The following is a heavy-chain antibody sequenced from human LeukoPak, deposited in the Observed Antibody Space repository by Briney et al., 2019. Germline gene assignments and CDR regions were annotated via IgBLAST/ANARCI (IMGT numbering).Heavy chain of an antibody. V-gene: IGHV1-69*01. D-gene: IGHD6-19*01. Sequence: GASVKVSCKASGGTFRRHSISWVRQAPGQGLEWMGGIIPMFGTANYAQKLQGRVTITADESTSTAYMELSSLRSEDTAIYYCATAKAVAGTLDAFDIWGQGTMVTVSS. J-gene: IGHJ3*02. CDR2: IIPMFGTA. CDR3: ATAKAVAGTLDAFDI. CDR1: GGTFRRHS.